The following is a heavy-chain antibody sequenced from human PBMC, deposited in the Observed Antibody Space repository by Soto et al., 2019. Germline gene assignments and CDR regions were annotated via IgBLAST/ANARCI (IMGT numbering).Heavy chain of an antibody. CDR1: GGTFSSYA. J-gene: IGHJ6*02. CDR3: ARDSTLTTPLYYYYGMDV. Sequence: QVQLVQSGAEVKKPGSSVKVSCKASGGTFSSYAISWVRQAPGQGLEWRGGIIPIFGTANYAQKFQGRVTITADEATSTAYMELSSLRSEDTAVYYCARDSTLTTPLYYYYGMDVWGQGTMVTVSS. CDR2: IIPIFGTA. V-gene: IGHV1-69*12. D-gene: IGHD4-17*01.